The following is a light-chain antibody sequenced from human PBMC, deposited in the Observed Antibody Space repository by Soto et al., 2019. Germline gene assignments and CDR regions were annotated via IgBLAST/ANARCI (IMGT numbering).Light chain of an antibody. V-gene: IGKV3-20*01. CDR3: QHYGSSPLHT. CDR1: QSVSSTS. CDR2: NTY. J-gene: IGKJ2*01. Sequence: EIGLTQSPGTLSLSPGERATLSCRASQSVSSTSLAWYQQKPGQAPRLLIYNTYSRATGIPARFTGSGSGTDCSLSINRVEPEVFAVYYCQHYGSSPLHTSGQGTKVEIK.